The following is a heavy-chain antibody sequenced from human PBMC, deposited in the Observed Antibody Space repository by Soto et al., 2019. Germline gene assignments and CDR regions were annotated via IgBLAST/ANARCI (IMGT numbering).Heavy chain of an antibody. D-gene: IGHD3-3*02. J-gene: IGHJ4*02. V-gene: IGHV3-48*02. CDR2: ITPSSSAI. CDR3: AAIIFGSND. CDR1: GFIFSDYS. Sequence: EVQLVESGGGLVLPGGSLRLSCAASGFIFSDYSMNWVRQAPGKGLEWIAYITPSSSAIHYADSVRGRFTISRDNVKNSLYLQMNSLRDEDTAVYYCAAIIFGSNDWGQGTLVTVSS.